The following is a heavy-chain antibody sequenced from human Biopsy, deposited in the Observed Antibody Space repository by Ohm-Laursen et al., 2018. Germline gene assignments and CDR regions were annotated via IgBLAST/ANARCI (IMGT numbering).Heavy chain of an antibody. D-gene: IGHD5-12*01. CDR3: ARLGSGDYFPTFFAF. CDR2: IFYSANT. Sequence: TLCLTCAVSGVSINGGRYYWNWIRHHPGKGLEWIGNIFYSANTYYNPSLKSRVTISVDTSKNQFSLKLSSVTAADTAVYYCARLGSGDYFPTFFAFWGQGALVTVSS. V-gene: IGHV4-31*11. J-gene: IGHJ4*02. CDR1: GVSINGGRYY.